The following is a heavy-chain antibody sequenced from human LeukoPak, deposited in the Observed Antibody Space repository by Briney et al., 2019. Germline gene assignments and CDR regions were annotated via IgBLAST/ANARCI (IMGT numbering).Heavy chain of an antibody. J-gene: IGHJ4*02. Sequence: SETLSLTCTVSGGSISSYYWTWIRQPPGKGLEWIGYIYYSGSTNYNPSLKSRVTISVDTSKNQFSLKLSSVTAADTAVYYCARHGGAYGDYWYYFDYWGQGTLVTVSS. CDR1: GGSISSYY. V-gene: IGHV4-59*08. CDR3: ARHGGAYGDYWYYFDY. CDR2: IYYSGST. D-gene: IGHD4-17*01.